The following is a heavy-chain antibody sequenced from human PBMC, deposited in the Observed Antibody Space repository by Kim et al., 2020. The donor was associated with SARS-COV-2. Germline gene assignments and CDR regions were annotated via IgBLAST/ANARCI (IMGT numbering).Heavy chain of an antibody. Sequence: GGSLRLSCAASGVTFSNYAMTWVRQAPGKGLEWVSSITGSGGGTYYADSVQGRFTISRDNSKGTLYLQMNGLRAEDTAIYYCAKDTLAVTAGIGYFFGM. V-gene: IGHV3-23*01. J-gene: IGHJ6*01. CDR2: ITGSGGGT. CDR1: GVTFSNYA. CDR3: AKDTLAVTAGIGYFFGM. D-gene: IGHD2-21*02.